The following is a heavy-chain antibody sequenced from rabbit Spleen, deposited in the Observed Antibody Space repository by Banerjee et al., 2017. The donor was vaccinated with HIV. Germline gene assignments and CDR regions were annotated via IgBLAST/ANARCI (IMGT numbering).Heavy chain of an antibody. V-gene: IGHV1S40*01. CDR3: ARDSGSSFSSYGMDL. Sequence: QSLEESGGDLVKPGASLTLTCTASGVSFSISSYMCWVRQAPGKGLEWIACIDSGSSGFTYYATWAKGRFTCSKTSSTTVTLQMTRLTAADTAIYFCARDSGSSFSSYGMDLWGPGTLVTVS. CDR2: IDSGSSGFT. CDR1: GVSFSISSY. D-gene: IGHD8-1*01. J-gene: IGHJ6*01.